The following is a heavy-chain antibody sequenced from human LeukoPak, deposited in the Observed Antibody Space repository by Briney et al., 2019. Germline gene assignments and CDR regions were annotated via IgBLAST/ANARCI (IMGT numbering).Heavy chain of an antibody. CDR2: ITSSGTYI. J-gene: IGHJ6*03. CDR1: GFTFNNYN. D-gene: IGHD1-26*01. CDR3: ARDPYSGNYGNYYYYYMDV. Sequence: AGGSLRLSCATSGFTFNNYNMNWVRQAPGRALEWVSSITSSGTYIFYADSVKGRFTISRDNAKNSLYLQMNSLGPEDTAVYYCARDPYSGNYGNYYYYYMDVWGKGTTVTISS. V-gene: IGHV3-21*01.